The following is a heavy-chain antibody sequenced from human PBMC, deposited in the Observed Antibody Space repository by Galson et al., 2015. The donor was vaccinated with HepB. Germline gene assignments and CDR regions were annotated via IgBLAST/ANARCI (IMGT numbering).Heavy chain of an antibody. CDR1: GYTFTSYG. D-gene: IGHD3-16*01. CDR3: ARDGVGGDY. Sequence: SVKVSCKASGYTFTSYGVNWVRRARGQRLEWMGWISGYNGDTSYAQKLQGRITMTTETSTNTAYLDLRSLTSDDTAVYYCARDGVGGDYWGQGTLVTVSS. CDR2: ISGYNGDT. V-gene: IGHV1-18*04. J-gene: IGHJ4*02.